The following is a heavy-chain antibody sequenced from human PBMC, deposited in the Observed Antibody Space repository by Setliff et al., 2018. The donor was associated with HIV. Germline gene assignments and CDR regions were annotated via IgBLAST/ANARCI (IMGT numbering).Heavy chain of an antibody. V-gene: IGHV1-3*01. CDR2: INGGNAIT. CDR1: GGTFSSYA. CDR3: ARAGYLLHYFDS. Sequence: GASVKVSCKAYGGTFSSYAITWVRQAPGQGLEWMGWINGGNAITKFSQKFQGRVTFTRDTSASTAYMELSSPRSEDTAVYYCARAGYLLHYFDSWGQATLVTVSS. D-gene: IGHD1-26*01. J-gene: IGHJ4*02.